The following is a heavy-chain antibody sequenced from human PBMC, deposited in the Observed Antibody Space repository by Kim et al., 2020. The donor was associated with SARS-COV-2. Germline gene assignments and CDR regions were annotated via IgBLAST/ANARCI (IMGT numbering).Heavy chain of an antibody. D-gene: IGHD2-21*02. CDR3: AGGCWGDSFPHDY. J-gene: IGHJ4*02. Sequence: STPSRKSRATMSVDTSKNQFSLKLSAVAAANTAVYYCAGGCWGDSFPHDYWGQGTLVTVSS. V-gene: IGHV4-59*09.